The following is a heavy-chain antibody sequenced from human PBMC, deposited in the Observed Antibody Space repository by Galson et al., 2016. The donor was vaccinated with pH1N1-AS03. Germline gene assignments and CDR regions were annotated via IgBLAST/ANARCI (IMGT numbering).Heavy chain of an antibody. J-gene: IGHJ4*02. Sequence: SLRLSCAASGFSIRDHWMGWFRQAPSKGLEWVTEIKEDGSEKHDVDSVKVRFIISRDNAKNSLYLQMNSLRADDTAVYYCGRVGRGGSPVDYWGQGTLVTVSS. CDR1: GFSIRDHW. D-gene: IGHD2-15*01. CDR3: GRVGRGGSPVDY. V-gene: IGHV3-7*03. CDR2: IKEDGSEK.